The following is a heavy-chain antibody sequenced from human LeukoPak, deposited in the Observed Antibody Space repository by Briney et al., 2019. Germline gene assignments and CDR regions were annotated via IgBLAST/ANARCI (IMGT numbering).Heavy chain of an antibody. CDR1: GYTFTSYG. Sequence: ASVKVSCKASGYTFTSYGISWVRQAPGQGLEWMGWISAYNGNTNYAQKLQGRVTMTTDTSTSTAYMELRSLRSDDTAVYYYARFIRGGKGGYYFDYWGQGTLVTVSS. D-gene: IGHD3-10*01. V-gene: IGHV1-18*01. CDR2: ISAYNGNT. CDR3: ARFIRGGKGGYYFDY. J-gene: IGHJ4*02.